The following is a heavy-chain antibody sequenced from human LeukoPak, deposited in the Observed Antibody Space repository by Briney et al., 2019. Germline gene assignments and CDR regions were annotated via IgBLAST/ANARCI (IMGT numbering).Heavy chain of an antibody. CDR3: AKWGSTWGFDN. D-gene: IGHD7-27*01. CDR1: GFTFNKSW. V-gene: IGHV3-7*01. Sequence: GGSLRLSCAASGFTFNKSWMTWVRQTPGKGLEWVANINADGRAEYYVDSVKGRFAISRDNAKSSVFLQMNNLRAEGTAVYYCAKWGSTWGFDNWGQGTLVTVSS. J-gene: IGHJ4*02. CDR2: INADGRAE.